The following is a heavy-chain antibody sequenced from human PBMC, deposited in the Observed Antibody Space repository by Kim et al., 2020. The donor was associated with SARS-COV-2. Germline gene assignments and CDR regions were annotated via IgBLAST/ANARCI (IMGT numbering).Heavy chain of an antibody. D-gene: IGHD3-3*01. CDR1: GYTFSNYA. Sequence: ASVKVSCKASGYTFSNYAMHWVRQAPGQRLEWMGWINAGSGNTEYSQKFQGRLIITRDTSASTAYMELSSMRSEDTAVYYCARGVAVLRFLEWLSSYFDYWGQGTLVTVAS. CDR2: INAGSGNT. CDR3: ARGVAVLRFLEWLSSYFDY. V-gene: IGHV1-3*01. J-gene: IGHJ4*02.